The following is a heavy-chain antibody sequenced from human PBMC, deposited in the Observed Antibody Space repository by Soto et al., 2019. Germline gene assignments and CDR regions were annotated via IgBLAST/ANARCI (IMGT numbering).Heavy chain of an antibody. CDR1: GFTFSSYA. CDR2: ISGSGGST. D-gene: IGHD3-16*02. CDR3: AHLRLGELSFFDY. Sequence: PGGSLRLSCAASGFTFSSYAMSWVRQAPGNGLEWVSAISGSGGSTYYADSVKGRFTISRDNSKNTLYLQMNSLRAEDTAVYYCAHLRLGELSFFDYWGQGTLVTVSS. V-gene: IGHV3-23*01. J-gene: IGHJ4*02.